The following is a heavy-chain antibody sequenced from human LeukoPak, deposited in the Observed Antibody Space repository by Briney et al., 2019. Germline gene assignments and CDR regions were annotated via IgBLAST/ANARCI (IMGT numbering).Heavy chain of an antibody. CDR2: IYYSGST. CDR1: GGSISSYY. V-gene: IGHV4-59*01. J-gene: IGHJ4*02. Sequence: SETLSLTCTVSGGSISSYYWSWIRQPPGKGLEWIGYIYYSGSTNYNPSLKSRVTISVDTSKNQFSLKLRSVTAADTAVYYCARGETWLQFWGQGTLVTVSS. D-gene: IGHD5-24*01. CDR3: ARGETWLQF.